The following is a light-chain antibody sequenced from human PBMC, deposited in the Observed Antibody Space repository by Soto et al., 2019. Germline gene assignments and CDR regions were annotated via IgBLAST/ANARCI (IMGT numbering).Light chain of an antibody. CDR2: GAS. J-gene: IGKJ5*01. V-gene: IGKV3D-20*02. Sequence: EIVLTQSQCTVSLSPGGRATFSWSASQSVSSSYLAWYQQKPGQPPRLLIYGASSRATGIPDRFSGSGSGTDFTLTISSLEPEDFAVYYCQQRSHWPPITFGQGTRLEI. CDR1: QSVSSSY. CDR3: QQRSHWPPIT.